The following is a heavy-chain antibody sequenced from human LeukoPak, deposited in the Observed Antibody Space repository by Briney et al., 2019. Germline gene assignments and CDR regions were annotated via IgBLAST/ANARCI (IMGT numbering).Heavy chain of an antibody. D-gene: IGHD3-22*01. J-gene: IGHJ4*02. CDR1: GGSISSYY. Sequence: PSETLSLTCTVSGGSISSYYWTWIRQPPGKGLEWIGYIYYSGSTNYNPSLKSRVTISVDTSKSQFSLKLSSVTAADTAVYYCARRIYDSSGYPLFDYWGQGTLVTVSS. V-gene: IGHV4-59*08. CDR2: IYYSGST. CDR3: ARRIYDSSGYPLFDY.